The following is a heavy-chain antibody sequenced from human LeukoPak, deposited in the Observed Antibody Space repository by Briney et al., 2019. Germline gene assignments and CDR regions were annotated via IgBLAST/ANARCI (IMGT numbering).Heavy chain of an antibody. CDR3: ANIAAAGNPTPWDAFDI. CDR2: ISGSGGNT. J-gene: IGHJ3*02. Sequence: GGSLRLSCAASGFTFSSYAMSWVRQAPGKGLEWVSAISGSGGNTYYADSVKGRFTISRDNSKNTLYLQMNSLRAEDTAVYYCANIAAAGNPTPWDAFDIWGQGTMVTVSS. V-gene: IGHV3-23*01. D-gene: IGHD6-13*01. CDR1: GFTFSSYA.